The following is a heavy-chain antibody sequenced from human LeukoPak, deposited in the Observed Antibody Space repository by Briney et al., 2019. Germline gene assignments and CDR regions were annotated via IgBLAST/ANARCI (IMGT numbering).Heavy chain of an antibody. CDR3: AREVYDFWSGYYTLYYYYYMDV. CDR1: GFTFSSYW. CDR2: INSDGSST. Sequence: GGSLRLSCAASGFTFSSYWMHWVRHAPGKGLVWVSRINSDGSSTSYADSVKGRFTISRDNAKNTLYLQMNSLTAEDTAVYYCAREVYDFWSGYYTLYYYYYMDVWGKGTTVTVSS. J-gene: IGHJ6*03. D-gene: IGHD3-3*01. V-gene: IGHV3-74*01.